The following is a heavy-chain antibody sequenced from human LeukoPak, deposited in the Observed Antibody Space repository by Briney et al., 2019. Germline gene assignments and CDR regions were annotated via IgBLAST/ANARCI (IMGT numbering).Heavy chain of an antibody. Sequence: GGSLRLSCAASGFTFSSYAMSWVRQAPGKGLEWVSGISGSGGSTYYADSVKGRFTISRDNSKNTLYLQMNSLRAEDTAVYYCAKDPRDVWGSYRDYWGQGTLVTVSS. CDR1: GFTFSSYA. V-gene: IGHV3-23*01. J-gene: IGHJ4*02. CDR2: ISGSGGST. D-gene: IGHD3-16*02. CDR3: AKDPRDVWGSYRDY.